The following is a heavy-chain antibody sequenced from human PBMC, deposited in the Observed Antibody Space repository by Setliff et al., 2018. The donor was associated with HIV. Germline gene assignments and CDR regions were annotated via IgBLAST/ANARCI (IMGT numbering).Heavy chain of an antibody. CDR3: ARPYDSLYG. CDR1: GGSASNSRYY. J-gene: IGHJ4*02. Sequence: PSETLSLTCTVSGGSASNSRYYWAWIRQPPGKGLEYIGSIYYNEKTYYSPSLKGRVTISVDTSKNQFSLNLTSVTAADTAVYFCARPYDSLYGWGQGVLAPSPQ. CDR2: IYYNEKT. V-gene: IGHV4-39*01. D-gene: IGHD3-22*01.